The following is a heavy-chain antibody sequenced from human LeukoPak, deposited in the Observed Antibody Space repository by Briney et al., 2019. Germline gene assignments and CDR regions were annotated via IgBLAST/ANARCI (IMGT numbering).Heavy chain of an antibody. J-gene: IGHJ6*03. D-gene: IGHD2-2*01. CDR3: AKDHGDIVVVPAAIEWYYMDV. CDR1: GFTFSSYG. Sequence: GGSLRLSCAASGFTFSSYGMHWVRQAPGKGLEWVAFIRYDGSNKYYADSAKGRFTISRDNSKNTLYLQMNSLRAEDTAVYYCAKDHGDIVVVPAAIEWYYMDVWGKGTTVTVSS. CDR2: IRYDGSNK. V-gene: IGHV3-30*02.